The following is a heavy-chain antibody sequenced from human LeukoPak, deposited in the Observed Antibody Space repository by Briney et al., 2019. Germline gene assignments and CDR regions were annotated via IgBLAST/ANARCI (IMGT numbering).Heavy chain of an antibody. CDR1: GFTFSSYS. V-gene: IGHV3-48*02. CDR3: ARGGHDYYGFDV. CDR2: ISSGSSTI. Sequence: GGSLRLSCAASGFTFSSYSMNWVRQAPGKGLEWVSYISSGSSTIYYADSVKGRFTISRDNAQNSLFLQMNSLRDEDTAVYYCARGGHDYYGFDVWGQGTTVTVSS. J-gene: IGHJ6*02.